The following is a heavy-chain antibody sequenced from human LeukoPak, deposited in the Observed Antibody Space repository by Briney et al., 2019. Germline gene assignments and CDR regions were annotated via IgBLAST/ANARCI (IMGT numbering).Heavy chain of an antibody. CDR3: ARLGAPSAYYYYHMDV. V-gene: IGHV3-20*04. J-gene: IGHJ6*03. CDR2: INWNGGST. CDR1: GFTFDDYG. D-gene: IGHD1-26*01. Sequence: GGSLRLSCAASGFTFDDYGMSWVRQAPGKGLEWVSGINWNGGSTGYADSVKGRFTISRDNAKNSLYLQMNSLRAEDTALYYCARLGAPSAYYYYHMDVWGKGTTVTVSS.